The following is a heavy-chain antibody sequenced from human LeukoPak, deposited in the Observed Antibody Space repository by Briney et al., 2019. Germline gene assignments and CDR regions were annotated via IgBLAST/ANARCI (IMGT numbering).Heavy chain of an antibody. CDR1: GYTFTGYY. J-gene: IGHJ6*03. D-gene: IGHD6-13*01. CDR3: ARVAAAGTYFYGAWGNYYYYYMDV. CDR2: MNPNSGNT. Sequence: ASVKVSCKASGYTFTGYYMHWVRQATGQGLEWMGWMNPNSGNTGYAQKFQGRVTITRNTSISTAYMELSSLRSEDTAVYYCARVAAAGTYFYGAWGNYYYYYMDVWGKGTTVTVSS. V-gene: IGHV1-8*03.